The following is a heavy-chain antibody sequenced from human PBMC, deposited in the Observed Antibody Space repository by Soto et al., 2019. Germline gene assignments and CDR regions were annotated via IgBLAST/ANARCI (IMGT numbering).Heavy chain of an antibody. CDR1: GFTFSSYA. D-gene: IGHD3-10*01. CDR2: ISGSGGST. CDR3: ALKGFYNPECFDI. V-gene: IGHV3-23*01. Sequence: EVQLLESGGGLVQPGGSLRLSCAASGFTFSSYAMSWVRQAPGKGLEWVSAISGSGGSTYYADSVKGRFTISRDNSKNTLYLQMNSLRAEDTAVYYCALKGFYNPECFDIWGQGTMVTVSS. J-gene: IGHJ3*02.